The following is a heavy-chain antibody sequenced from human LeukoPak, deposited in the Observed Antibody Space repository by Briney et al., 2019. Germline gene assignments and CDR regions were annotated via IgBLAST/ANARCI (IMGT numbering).Heavy chain of an antibody. J-gene: IGHJ5*02. CDR3: ARDLELRGSGSYYVNWFDP. Sequence: ASVKVSCKASGYTFTGYYMHWVRQAPGQGLERMGWINPNSGGTNYAQKFQGRVTMTRDTSISTAYTELSRLRSDDTAVYYCARDLELRGSGSYYVNWFDPWGQGTLVTVSS. D-gene: IGHD3-10*01. CDR1: GYTFTGYY. CDR2: INPNSGGT. V-gene: IGHV1-2*02.